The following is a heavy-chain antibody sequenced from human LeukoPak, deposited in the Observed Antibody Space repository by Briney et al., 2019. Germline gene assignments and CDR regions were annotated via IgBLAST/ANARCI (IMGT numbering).Heavy chain of an antibody. V-gene: IGHV3-21*01. J-gene: IGHJ6*02. CDR2: ISSSSSYI. Sequence: GGSLRLSCAASGFTFSSYSMNWVRQAPGKGLEWVSSISSSSSYIYYADSVKGRFTISRDNAKNSLYLQMNSLRAEDTAVYYCARGYYDILTYYYYYYGMDVWGQGTTVTVSS. CDR3: ARGYYDILTYYYYYYGMDV. CDR1: GFTFSSYS. D-gene: IGHD3-9*01.